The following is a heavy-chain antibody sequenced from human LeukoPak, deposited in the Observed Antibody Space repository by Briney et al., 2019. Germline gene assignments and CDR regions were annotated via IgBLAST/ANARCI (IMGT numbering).Heavy chain of an antibody. J-gene: IGHJ3*01. CDR2: FDLEDGET. D-gene: IGHD3-22*01. Sequence: ASAKVSCKASGYSLSELAVHWVRHAPGKGLQWMGGFDLEDGETIYAQNFQGLVTMTEDTSTATAHMELSSLTSEDTDLYFCGTAYNSSFLDPYHAFALWGQGTMVTVSS. CDR3: GTAYNSSFLDPYHAFAL. CDR1: GYSLSELA. V-gene: IGHV1-24*01.